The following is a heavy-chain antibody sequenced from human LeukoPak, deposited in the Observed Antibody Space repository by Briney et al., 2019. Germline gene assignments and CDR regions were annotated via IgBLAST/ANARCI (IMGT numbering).Heavy chain of an antibody. V-gene: IGHV3-66*02. Sequence: GSLRLSCVVSGFTVSSKYVSWVRQAPGKGLEWVSVVYSSGTMNYADSVKGRFILSRDIAKNTLSLQMNSLRPDDTAVYFCASCSRTVNYFDYYMDIWGKGTTVIVSS. D-gene: IGHD2-15*01. J-gene: IGHJ6*03. CDR1: GFTVSSKY. CDR3: ASCSRTVNYFDYYMDI. CDR2: VYSSGTM.